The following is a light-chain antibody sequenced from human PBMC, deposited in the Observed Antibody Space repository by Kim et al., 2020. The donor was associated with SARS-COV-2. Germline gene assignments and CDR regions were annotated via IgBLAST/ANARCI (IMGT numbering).Light chain of an antibody. Sequence: GQSCTISGIGTSSDVGTYNYVSWYQQHPGKAPKLIIDDVSNRPSGVSIRFSGSKSGNTASLTISGLQAEDEADYYCSSYTITTTVLFGGGTQLTVL. J-gene: IGLJ2*01. V-gene: IGLV2-14*03. CDR1: SSDVGTYNY. CDR2: DVS. CDR3: SSYTITTTVL.